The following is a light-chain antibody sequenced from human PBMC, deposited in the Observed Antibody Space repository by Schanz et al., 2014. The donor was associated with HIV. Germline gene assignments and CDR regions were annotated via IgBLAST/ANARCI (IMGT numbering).Light chain of an antibody. CDR1: SYSIGNNF. V-gene: IGLV1-51*01. J-gene: IGLJ2*01. Sequence: QSVLTQPPSVSAAPGQRVTISCSGHSYSIGNNFVSWFQQLPGTAPKLLIYDNYKRPSGIPDRFSGSKSGTSATLVITGLQTGDEADYYCATWDTFLNGVVFGGGTKLTVL. CDR3: ATWDTFLNGVV. CDR2: DNY.